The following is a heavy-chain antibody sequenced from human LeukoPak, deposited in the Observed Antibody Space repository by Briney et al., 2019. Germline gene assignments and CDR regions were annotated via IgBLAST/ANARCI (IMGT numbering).Heavy chain of an antibody. Sequence: ASVKVSCKASGYTFTGYYMHWVRQAPGQGLEWMGIINPSGGSANYAQKFQGRVTMTRDTSTSTVYMELSSLRSEDTAVYYCARGPPMYHSSAYYPESYFDYWGQGTLVTVSS. D-gene: IGHD3-22*01. CDR2: INPSGGSA. CDR1: GYTFTGYY. J-gene: IGHJ4*02. CDR3: ARGPPMYHSSAYYPESYFDY. V-gene: IGHV1-46*01.